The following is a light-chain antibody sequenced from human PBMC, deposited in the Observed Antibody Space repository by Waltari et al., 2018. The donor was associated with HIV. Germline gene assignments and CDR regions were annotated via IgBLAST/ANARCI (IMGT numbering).Light chain of an antibody. CDR1: SSDVGSYNL. J-gene: IGLJ1*01. Sequence: QSALTQPASVSGSPGQSITISCTGPSSDVGSYNLVSWYQQYPGKVPKLMIYEVSKRPSGVSNRVSGYKSGNTASLTISGLQAEDEADYYCCSYAGSSTPFVFGTATKVTVL. CDR2: EVS. CDR3: CSYAGSSTPFV. V-gene: IGLV2-23*02.